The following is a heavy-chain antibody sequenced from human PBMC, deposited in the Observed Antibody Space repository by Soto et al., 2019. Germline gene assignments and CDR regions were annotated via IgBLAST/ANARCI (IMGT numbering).Heavy chain of an antibody. CDR1: GYTFNIYA. D-gene: IGHD1-1*01. CDR2: INVADGDT. Sequence: VKVSCKASGYTFNIYAMHWVRQAPGQGPEWMGWINVADGDTKYSQNFQGRVSITADTSANTAYMELTSLTSEDTAVYYCARFLMGSTTIDYWGQGTPVTVSS. V-gene: IGHV1-3*01. CDR3: ARFLMGSTTIDY. J-gene: IGHJ4*02.